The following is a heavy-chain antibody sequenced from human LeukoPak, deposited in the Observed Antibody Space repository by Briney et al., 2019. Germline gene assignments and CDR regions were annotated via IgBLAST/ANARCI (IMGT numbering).Heavy chain of an antibody. V-gene: IGHV3-23*01. Sequence: GGSLRLSCAASGFTFSSYAMSWVRQAPGKGLGWVSAISGSGGSTYYADSVKGRFTISRDNSKNTLYLQMNSLRAEDTAVYYCADSYDILTGYYIGWGQGTLVTVSS. CDR2: ISGSGGST. CDR1: GFTFSSYA. CDR3: ADSYDILTGYYIG. D-gene: IGHD3-9*01. J-gene: IGHJ4*02.